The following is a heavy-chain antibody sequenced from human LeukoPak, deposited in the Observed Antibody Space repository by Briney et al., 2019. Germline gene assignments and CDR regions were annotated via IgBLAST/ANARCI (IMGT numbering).Heavy chain of an antibody. CDR1: GGTFSSYA. CDR2: IIPILGIA. CDR3: ARDPGYYDSSGYYHYYFDY. V-gene: IGHV1-69*04. J-gene: IGHJ4*02. D-gene: IGHD3-22*01. Sequence: ASVKVSCKASGGTFSSYAISWVRQAPGQRLEWMGRIIPILGIANYAQKFQGRVTITADKSTSTAYMELSRLRSEDTAVYYCARDPGYYDSSGYYHYYFDYWGQGTLVTVSS.